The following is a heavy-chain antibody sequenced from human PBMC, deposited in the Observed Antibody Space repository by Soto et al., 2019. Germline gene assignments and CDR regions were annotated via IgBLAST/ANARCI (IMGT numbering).Heavy chain of an antibody. CDR3: ARNRAAQGYSHSSDY. CDR2: ISYDGNNK. V-gene: IGHV3-30-3*01. J-gene: IGHJ4*02. CDR1: GFTFSSYA. D-gene: IGHD6-13*01. Sequence: GGSLRLSCAAFGFTFSSYAMHWVRQAPGKGLEWVAVISYDGNNKYYGDSVKGRFTISRDNSKNTLYLQMNSLRGEDTAVYYCARNRAAQGYSHSSDYWGQGTLVTVSS.